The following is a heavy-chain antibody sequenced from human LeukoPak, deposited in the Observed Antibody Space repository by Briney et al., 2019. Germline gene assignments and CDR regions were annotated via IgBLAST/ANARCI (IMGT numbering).Heavy chain of an antibody. CDR1: GYSINNNYY. D-gene: IGHD2-2*03. CDR3: ARLDPRGPDDY. J-gene: IGHJ4*02. Sequence: SETLSLTCTVSGYSINNNYYWDWIRQPPGKGLEFIASIHHSGTTYYNPALKSRVTISVDTSKNQFSLKLSSVTAADTAVYYCARLDPRGPDDYWGQGTLVTVSS. CDR2: IHHSGTT. V-gene: IGHV4-38-2*02.